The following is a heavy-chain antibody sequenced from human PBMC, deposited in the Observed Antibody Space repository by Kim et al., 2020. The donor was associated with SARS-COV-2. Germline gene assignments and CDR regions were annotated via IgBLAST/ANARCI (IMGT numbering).Heavy chain of an antibody. D-gene: IGHD2-15*01. Sequence: GGSLRLSCAASGFTFSSYSMNWVRQAPGKGLEWVSSISSSSSYIYYADSVKGRFTISRDNAKNSLYLQMNSLRAEDTAVYYCARMVAATHPAPRNKPDKTPVRYYYGMDVWGQGTTVTVSS. CDR1: GFTFSSYS. J-gene: IGHJ6*02. CDR3: ARMVAATHPAPRNKPDKTPVRYYYGMDV. CDR2: ISSSSSYI. V-gene: IGHV3-21*01.